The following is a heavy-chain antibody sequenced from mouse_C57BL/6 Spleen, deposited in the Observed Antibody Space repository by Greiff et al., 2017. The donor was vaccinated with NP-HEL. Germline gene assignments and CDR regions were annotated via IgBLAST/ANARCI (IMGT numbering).Heavy chain of an antibody. CDR3: ARPFITTVVEGFAY. J-gene: IGHJ3*01. Sequence: LEESGPELVKPGASVKISCKASGYSFTSYYIHWVKQRPGQGLEWIGWIYPGSGNTKYNEKFKGKATLTADTSSSTAYMQLSSLTSEDSAVYYCARPFITTVVEGFAYWGQGTLVTVSA. V-gene: IGHV1-66*01. D-gene: IGHD1-1*01. CDR2: IYPGSGNT. CDR1: GYSFTSYY.